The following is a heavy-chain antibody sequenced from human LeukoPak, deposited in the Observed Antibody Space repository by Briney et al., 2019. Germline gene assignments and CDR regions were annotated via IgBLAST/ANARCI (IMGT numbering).Heavy chain of an antibody. D-gene: IGHD3-22*01. CDR1: GYTFTSYY. V-gene: IGHV1-2*02. Sequence: GASVKVSCKASGYTFTSYYMHWVRQAPGQGLEWMGWINPNSGGTNYAQKFQGRVTMTRDTSISTAHMELSRLRSDDTAVYYCAKSGVPYYYDSSGYYHHSWGQGTLVTVSS. CDR2: INPNSGGT. CDR3: AKSGVPYYYDSSGYYHHS. J-gene: IGHJ4*02.